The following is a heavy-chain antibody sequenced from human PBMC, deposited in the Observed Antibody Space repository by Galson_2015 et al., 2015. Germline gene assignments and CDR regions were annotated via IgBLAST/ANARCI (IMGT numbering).Heavy chain of an antibody. V-gene: IGHV3-48*02. D-gene: IGHD4-17*01. J-gene: IGHJ6*02. Sequence: SLRLSCAAPGFTFSSYSMNWVRQAPGKGLEWVSYISSSSSTIYYADSVKGRFTISRDNAKNSLYLQMNSLRDEDTAVYYCARDLITVTTSPNVFYYYYYGMDVWGQGTTVTVSS. CDR3: ARDLITVTTSPNVFYYYYYGMDV. CDR2: ISSSSSTI. CDR1: GFTFSSYS.